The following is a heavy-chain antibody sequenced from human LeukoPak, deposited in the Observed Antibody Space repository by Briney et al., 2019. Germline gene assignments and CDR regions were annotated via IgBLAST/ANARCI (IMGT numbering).Heavy chain of an antibody. CDR2: INDNGGRT. Sequence: GGSLRLSCSASGFTFRSYAMHWVRQAPGKGLEYVSGINDNGGRTHYGDSLKGRFTITRDNSKNTLYLQMSTLRAEDTAVYYCVKGGYSSGWYDYYYYGMDVWGQGTTVTVSS. D-gene: IGHD6-19*01. J-gene: IGHJ6*02. CDR1: GFTFRSYA. V-gene: IGHV3-64D*09. CDR3: VKGGYSSGWYDYYYYGMDV.